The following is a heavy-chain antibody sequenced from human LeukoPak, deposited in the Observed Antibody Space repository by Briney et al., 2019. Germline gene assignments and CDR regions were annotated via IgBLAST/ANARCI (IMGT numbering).Heavy chain of an antibody. Sequence: SVKVSCKASGGTFSSYAISWVRQAPGQGLGWMGGIIPIFGTANYAQKFQGRVTITTDESTSTAYMELSSLRSEDTAVYYCARDLGTMTDAFDIWGQGTMVTVSS. J-gene: IGHJ3*02. CDR3: ARDLGTMTDAFDI. CDR2: IIPIFGTA. V-gene: IGHV1-69*05. D-gene: IGHD1-7*01. CDR1: GGTFSSYA.